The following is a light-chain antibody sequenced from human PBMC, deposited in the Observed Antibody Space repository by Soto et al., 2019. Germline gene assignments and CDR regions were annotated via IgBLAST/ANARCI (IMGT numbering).Light chain of an antibody. CDR1: QTISTW. Sequence: IRMTQSPSTLSASVGDRVTITCRARQTISTWLAWYQQKPGKAPALLIHDASSLQSGVPSRFSGSGSGTEFTLTISSLQPDDFGTYYCQQYNSYSQTFGQGTKVDI. J-gene: IGKJ1*01. CDR2: DAS. V-gene: IGKV1-5*01. CDR3: QQYNSYSQT.